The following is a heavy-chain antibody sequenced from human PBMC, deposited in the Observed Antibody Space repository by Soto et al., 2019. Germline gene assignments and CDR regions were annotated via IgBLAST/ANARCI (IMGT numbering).Heavy chain of an antibody. D-gene: IGHD5-18*01. CDR1: GYTLTELS. V-gene: IGHV1-24*01. J-gene: IGHJ6*03. CDR3: ATIRWVSRGYSYQSAYYYMDV. CDR2: FDTEDGET. Sequence: QVQLVQSGAEVKKPGASVKVSCKVSGYTLTELSMHWVRQAPGKGLEWMGGFDTEDGETIYAQKFQGRVTMTEDTSTDTAYMELSSLRSEDTAVYYCATIRWVSRGYSYQSAYYYMDVWGKGTTVTVSS.